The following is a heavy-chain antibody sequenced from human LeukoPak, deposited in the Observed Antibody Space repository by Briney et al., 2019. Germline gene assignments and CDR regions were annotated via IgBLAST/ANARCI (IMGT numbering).Heavy chain of an antibody. V-gene: IGHV4-31*03. Sequence: SETLSLTCTVPGGSISSGGYYWSWIRQHPGKGLEWIGYIYYSGSTYYNPSLKSRVTISVDTSKNQFSLKLSSVTAADTAVYYCARGYKLSSGWPNDAFDIWGQGTMVTVSS. CDR2: IYYSGST. D-gene: IGHD6-19*01. CDR3: ARGYKLSSGWPNDAFDI. CDR1: GGSISSGGYY. J-gene: IGHJ3*02.